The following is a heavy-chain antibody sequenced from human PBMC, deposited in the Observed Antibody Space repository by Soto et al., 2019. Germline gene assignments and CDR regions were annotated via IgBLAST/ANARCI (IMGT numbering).Heavy chain of an antibody. Sequence: PSETLSLTCTVSGDSISSTRWWSWVRQSPGKGLGWIGDIYHGGSTNYNPSLKGRVTISRDNAQNSVYLQLENLRDADTAVYYCVRDLGCISESCHGHFDHWGRGTLVTVSS. CDR1: GDSISSTRW. J-gene: IGHJ4*02. D-gene: IGHD3-3*02. CDR3: VRDLGCISESCHGHFDH. CDR2: IYHGGST. V-gene: IGHV4-4*02.